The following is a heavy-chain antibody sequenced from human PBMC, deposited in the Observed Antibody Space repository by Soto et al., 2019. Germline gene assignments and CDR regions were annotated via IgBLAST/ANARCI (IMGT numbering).Heavy chain of an antibody. CDR3: ARSYYYDSSGHYSGPGYYFDY. V-gene: IGHV3-30-3*01. Sequence: QVQLVESGGGVVQPGKSLRLSCAASGFTFTNYAMHWVRQAPGQGLEWVAVISYDGSNNYYADSVKGRFTISRANSNNALYLQMNSLRADDTATYYCARSYYYDSSGHYSGPGYYFDYWGQGTLVTVSS. CDR2: ISYDGSNN. J-gene: IGHJ4*02. D-gene: IGHD3-22*01. CDR1: GFTFTNYA.